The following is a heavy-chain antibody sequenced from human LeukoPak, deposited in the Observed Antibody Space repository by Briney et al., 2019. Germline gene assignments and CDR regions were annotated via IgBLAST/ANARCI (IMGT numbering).Heavy chain of an antibody. CDR3: ARAYKDRSLAGKKEFFQH. D-gene: IGHD6-19*01. CDR2: ISWNSGTI. V-gene: IGHV3-9*01. J-gene: IGHJ1*01. Sequence: PGRSLRLSCAASGFTFDNYAMNWVRQVPGKGLEWISLISWNSGTIGYADSVKGRFTISRGNANNFLYLQMNSLRAEDTALYYCARAYKDRSLAGKKEFFQHWGQGTLVTVSS. CDR1: GFTFDNYA.